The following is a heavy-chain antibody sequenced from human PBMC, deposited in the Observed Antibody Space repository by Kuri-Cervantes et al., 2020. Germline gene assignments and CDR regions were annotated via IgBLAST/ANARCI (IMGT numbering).Heavy chain of an antibody. CDR1: GFTFSSYG. D-gene: IGHD6-19*01. CDR3: AKDRKGIAVAGIWFDP. CDR2: IWYDGSNK. J-gene: IGHJ5*02. V-gene: IGHV3-33*06. Sequence: GGSLRLSCAASGFTFSSYGMHWVRQAPGKGLEWVAVIWYDGSNKYYADSVKGRFTISRDNSKNTLYLQMNSLRAEDTAVYYCAKDRKGIAVAGIWFDPWGQGTLVTVSS.